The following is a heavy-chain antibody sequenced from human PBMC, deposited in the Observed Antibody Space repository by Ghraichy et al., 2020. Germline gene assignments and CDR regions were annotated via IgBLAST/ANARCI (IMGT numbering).Heavy chain of an antibody. V-gene: IGHV3-9*01. CDR3: AKDIGPPVWSGYSSYGMDV. Sequence: GGSLRLSCAASGFTFDDYAMHWVRQAPGKGLEWVSGISWNSGSIGYADSVKGRFTISRDNAKNSLYLQMNSLRAEDTALYYCAKDIGPPVWSGYSSYGMDVWGQGTTVTVSS. J-gene: IGHJ6*02. CDR1: GFTFDDYA. D-gene: IGHD3-3*01. CDR2: ISWNSGSI.